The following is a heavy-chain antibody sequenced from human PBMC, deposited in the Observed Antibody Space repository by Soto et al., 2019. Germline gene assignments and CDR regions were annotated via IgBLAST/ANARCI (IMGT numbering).Heavy chain of an antibody. CDR3: AREGGSYHVDY. V-gene: IGHV4-61*01. J-gene: IGHJ4*02. D-gene: IGHD1-26*01. CDR2: IYYSGST. Sequence: QVQLQESGPGLVKPSETLSLTCTVSGGSVSSGSYYWSWIRQPPGKGLEWIGYIYYSGSTNYNPSLQSRVTISVDTSKNQFSLKLSSVTAADTAVYYCAREGGSYHVDYWGQGTLVTVSS. CDR1: GGSVSSGSYY.